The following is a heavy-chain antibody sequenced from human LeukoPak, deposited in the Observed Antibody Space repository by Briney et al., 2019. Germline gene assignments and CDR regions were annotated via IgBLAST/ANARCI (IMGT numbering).Heavy chain of an antibody. Sequence: SETLSLTCAVYGGSFSDYYWSWIRQPPGKGLEGIGEINHSGSTNYNPSLKRRVTVSGDTSKLQFSLKLSSVTAADAAVYYCARLRYCTGDCSWGQGTLVTVSS. J-gene: IGHJ5*02. D-gene: IGHD2-8*02. CDR1: GGSFSDYY. CDR2: INHSGST. V-gene: IGHV4-34*01. CDR3: ARLRYCTGDCS.